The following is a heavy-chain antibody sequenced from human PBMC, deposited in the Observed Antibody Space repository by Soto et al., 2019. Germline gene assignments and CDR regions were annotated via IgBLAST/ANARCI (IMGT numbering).Heavy chain of an antibody. J-gene: IGHJ3*02. Sequence: EVQLVESGGGLVKPGGSLRLSCAASGFTFSSYSMNWVRQAPGKGLEWVSSISSSSSYIYYADSVKGRFTISRDNAKNSLYLQMNSLRAEDTAVYYCARSERMGYFDAFDIWGQGTMVTVSS. CDR1: GFTFSSYS. CDR2: ISSSSSYI. V-gene: IGHV3-21*01. CDR3: ARSERMGYFDAFDI. D-gene: IGHD6-13*01.